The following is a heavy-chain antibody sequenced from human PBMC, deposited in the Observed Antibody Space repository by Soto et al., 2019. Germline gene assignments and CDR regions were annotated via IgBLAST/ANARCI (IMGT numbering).Heavy chain of an antibody. CDR1: GASFSDYY. D-gene: IGHD1-1*01. Sequence: PSETLSLTCAVYGASFSDYYWSWIRKPPGKGLEWIADINYSGSTNYNPSLKSRVTISIDTSKDQFSLKLTSVTAADTAVYYCARRFSWERTRFTFYYFDSWGQGTLVTVSS. V-gene: IGHV4-34*01. CDR2: INYSGST. J-gene: IGHJ4*02. CDR3: ARRFSWERTRFTFYYFDS.